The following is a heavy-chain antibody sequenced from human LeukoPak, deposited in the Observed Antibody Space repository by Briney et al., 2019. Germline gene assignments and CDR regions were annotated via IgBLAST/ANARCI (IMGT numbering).Heavy chain of an antibody. CDR2: IYTGGST. J-gene: IGHJ4*02. CDR1: GFTVSDNN. Sequence: PGGSLRLSCAASGFTVSDNNMYWVRQAPGKGLEWVSVIYTGGSTYADSVKGRFTISRDNSKNTVYLQMNNLRAEDTAVYYCARNLAYWGQGTLVTVSS. CDR3: ARNLAY. V-gene: IGHV3-53*01.